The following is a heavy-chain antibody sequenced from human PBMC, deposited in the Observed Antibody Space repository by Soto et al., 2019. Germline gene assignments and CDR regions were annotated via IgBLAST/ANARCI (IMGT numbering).Heavy chain of an antibody. CDR3: ARVPIKRLGWLERQIDY. Sequence: QVQLQESGPGLVKPSQTLSLTCTVSGGSISSGGYYWSWIRQHPGKGLEWIGYIYYSGSTYYNPSLKSRVTISVDTSKHQFSLKLSSVTAADTAVYYCARVPIKRLGWLERQIDYWGQGTLVTVSS. V-gene: IGHV4-31*03. CDR2: IYYSGST. CDR1: GGSISSGGYY. D-gene: IGHD1-1*01. J-gene: IGHJ4*02.